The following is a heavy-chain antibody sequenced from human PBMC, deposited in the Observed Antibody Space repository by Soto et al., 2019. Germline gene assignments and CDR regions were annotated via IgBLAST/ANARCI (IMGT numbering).Heavy chain of an antibody. Sequence: GGSLRLSCAASGFTFDDYGMSWVRQAPGKGLEWVSRINSDGSSTFYADSVKGRFTISRDNAKNTLYLQMNSLRAEDTAVYYCASSLLTPFDYWGQGTLVTVSS. D-gene: IGHD7-27*01. V-gene: IGHV3-20*04. CDR1: GFTFDDYG. CDR3: ASSLLTPFDY. J-gene: IGHJ4*02. CDR2: INSDGSST.